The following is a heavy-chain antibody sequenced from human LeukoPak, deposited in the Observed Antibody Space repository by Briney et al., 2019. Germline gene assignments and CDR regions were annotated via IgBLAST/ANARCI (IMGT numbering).Heavy chain of an antibody. V-gene: IGHV4-38-2*02. CDR2: IYHSGST. CDR1: GGSISSGYY. J-gene: IGHJ4*02. CDR3: XXXXSGXXFDX. Sequence: PSETLSLTCTVSGGSISSGYYWGWIRQPPGKGLEWIGSIYHSGSTYYIPSLKSRVTISVDTAQNQFSLKLSSVSAADTAVYYXXXXXSGXXFDXWGQGTLVTVSS. D-gene: IGHD2-15*01.